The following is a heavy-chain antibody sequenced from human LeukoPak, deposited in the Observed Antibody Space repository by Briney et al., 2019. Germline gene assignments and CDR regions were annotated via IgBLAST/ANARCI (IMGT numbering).Heavy chain of an antibody. CDR1: GFTFRSSW. CDR3: ARDLSFSPDY. CDR2: ISPDGDFK. V-gene: IGHV3-74*01. J-gene: IGHJ4*02. Sequence: GGSLRLSCAASGFTFRSSWMHWVRQVPGKGLVWVSHISPDGDFKDYTDSVKGRFIISRDNAKNTLFLQMNRLRAEDTALYFCARDLSFSPDYWGQGTLVTVSS.